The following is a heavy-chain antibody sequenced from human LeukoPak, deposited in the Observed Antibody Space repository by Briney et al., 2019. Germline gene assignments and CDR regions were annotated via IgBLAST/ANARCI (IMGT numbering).Heavy chain of an antibody. D-gene: IGHD4-11*01. CDR3: ARSYSNHLFGMDV. Sequence: PGGSLRLSCEASGFIVTSYYMTWVRQAPGKGLEWVSVIYSGGTTHYADSVKGRVAISRDNSKNTVFLQMNSVRAEDTAVYYCARSYSNHLFGMDVWGQGTTVTVSS. V-gene: IGHV3-66*01. CDR2: IYSGGTT. CDR1: GFIVTSYY. J-gene: IGHJ6*02.